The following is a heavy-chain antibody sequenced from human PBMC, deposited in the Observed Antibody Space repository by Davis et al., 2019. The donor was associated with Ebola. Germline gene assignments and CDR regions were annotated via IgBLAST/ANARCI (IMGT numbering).Heavy chain of an antibody. V-gene: IGHV4-34*01. CDR3: ARGERQWLVRWFDP. CDR1: GGSFSGYY. J-gene: IGHJ5*02. Sequence: PSETLSLTCAVYGGSFSGYYWSWIRQPPGKGLEWIGEINHSGSTNYNPSLKSRVTISVDTSKNQFSLKLSSVTAADTAVYYCARGERQWLVRWFDPWGQGTLVTVSS. D-gene: IGHD6-19*01. CDR2: INHSGST.